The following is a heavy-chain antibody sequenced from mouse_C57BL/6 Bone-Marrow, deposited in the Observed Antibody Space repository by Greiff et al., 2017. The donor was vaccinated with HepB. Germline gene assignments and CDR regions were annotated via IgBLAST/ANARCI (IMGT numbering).Heavy chain of an antibody. V-gene: IGHV2-2*01. CDR1: GFSFTSYG. J-gene: IGHJ4*01. CDR2: IWNGGST. CDR3: ARGEEYAMDY. Sequence: QVQLKVSGPGLVQPSQSLSITCTGSGFSFTSYGIHWVRQSPGKRLEWLGVIWNGGSTDYNAAFISRLSISKDNSKSQVFLKMNSLQDDDTAIYYCARGEEYAMDYWDEGTSVTGYS.